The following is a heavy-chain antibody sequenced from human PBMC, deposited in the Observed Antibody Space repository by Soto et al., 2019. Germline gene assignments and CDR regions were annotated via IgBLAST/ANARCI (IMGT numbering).Heavy chain of an antibody. CDR1: GFTFSSYA. D-gene: IGHD3-16*02. CDR2: ISGSGGST. CDR3: AKAGYVWGSYPHYYFDY. Sequence: EVQQLESGGGLVQPGGSLRLSCAASGFTFSSYAMSWVRQAPGKGLEWVSAISGSGGSTYYADSVKGRFTISRDNSKNTLYLQMNSLRAEDTAVYYCAKAGYVWGSYPHYYFDYWGQGTLVTVSS. V-gene: IGHV3-23*01. J-gene: IGHJ4*02.